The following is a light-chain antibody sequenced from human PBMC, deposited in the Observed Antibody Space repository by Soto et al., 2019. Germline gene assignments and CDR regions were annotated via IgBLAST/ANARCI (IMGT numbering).Light chain of an antibody. V-gene: IGLV2-14*01. J-gene: IGLJ1*01. CDR1: SSDVGGYNY. Sequence: QSALTQPASVSGSPGQSITISCTGTSSDVGGYNYVSWYQHHPGKAPKLMIYEVSNRPSGVSNRFSGSKSGNTASLTISGLQPEDEADYYCGSYTNTSTYVFGSGTKVTVL. CDR2: EVS. CDR3: GSYTNTSTYV.